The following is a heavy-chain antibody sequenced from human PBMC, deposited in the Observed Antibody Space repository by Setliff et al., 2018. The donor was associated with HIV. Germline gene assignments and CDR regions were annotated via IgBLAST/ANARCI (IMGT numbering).Heavy chain of an antibody. CDR2: ISASSSYI. J-gene: IGHJ4*02. D-gene: IGHD3-22*01. CDR3: AKVFRSSTMLLVGFDY. CDR1: GFTFSTYN. Sequence: LRLSCAASGFTFSTYNMNWVRQAPGKGLEWVSSISASSSYIYYADSVKGRFTISRDNARNSLYLQMNSLRAEDTAVYYCAKVFRSSTMLLVGFDYWGLGTLVTVSS. V-gene: IGHV3-21*01.